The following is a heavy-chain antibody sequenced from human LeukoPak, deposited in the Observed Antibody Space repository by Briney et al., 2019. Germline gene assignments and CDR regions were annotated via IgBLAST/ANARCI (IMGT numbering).Heavy chain of an antibody. D-gene: IGHD3-10*01. CDR1: RFTFSSYS. CDR2: ISSSGSYI. V-gene: IGHV3-21*01. J-gene: IGHJ4*02. CDR3: ARVVYYGSGSYLVYYFDY. Sequence: GGSLRLSCAASRFTFSSYSMNWVRQAPGKGLEWVSSISSSGSYIYYADSVKGRFTISRDNAKNSLYLQMNSLRAEDTAVYYCARVVYYGSGSYLVYYFDYWGQGTLVTVSS.